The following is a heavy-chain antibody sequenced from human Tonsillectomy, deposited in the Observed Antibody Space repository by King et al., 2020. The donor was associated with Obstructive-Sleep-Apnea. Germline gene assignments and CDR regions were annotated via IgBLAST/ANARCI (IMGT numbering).Heavy chain of an antibody. V-gene: IGHV3-21*01. CDR2: ISSSSSYI. J-gene: IGHJ4*02. Sequence: VQLVESGGGLVKPGGSLRLSCAASGFTFSSYSMNWVRQAPGKGLEGVSSISSSSSYIYSADSVKGRFTSSRDNAKNSLYLQMKSLRAEDTAVYYCARGGGDYYYFDYWGQGTLVTVSS. CDR3: ARGGGDYYYFDY. D-gene: IGHD4-17*01. CDR1: GFTFSSYS.